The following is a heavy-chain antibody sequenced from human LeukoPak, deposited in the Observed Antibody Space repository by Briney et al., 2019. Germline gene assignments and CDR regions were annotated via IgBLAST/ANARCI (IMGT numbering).Heavy chain of an antibody. CDR2: ISGSGGST. D-gene: IGHD5-18*01. CDR1: GFTFSNYA. V-gene: IGHV3-23*01. Sequence: PGGSLRLSCAASGFTFSNYAMSWARQAPGKGLEWVSAISGSGGSTYYADSVKGRFTISRDNSKNTLYLQMNSLRAEDTAVYYCTTGTIWLPFDYWGQGTLVTVSS. CDR3: TTGTIWLPFDY. J-gene: IGHJ4*02.